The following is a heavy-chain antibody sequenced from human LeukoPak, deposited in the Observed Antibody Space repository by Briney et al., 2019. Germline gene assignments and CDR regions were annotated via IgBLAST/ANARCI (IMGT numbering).Heavy chain of an antibody. CDR2: ISAYDGNT. CDR1: GYSFNSYG. D-gene: IGHD3-22*01. J-gene: IGHJ4*02. CDR3: ARGIGYYYSSGIDY. Sequence: GASVKVSCKASGYSFNSYGISWVRQAPGQGREWMGWISAYDGNTNFAQNFQGRITMTTDTGTSTGYMEVRSLRTDDTALYYWARGIGYYYSSGIDYWGQGTLVTVSS. V-gene: IGHV1-18*01.